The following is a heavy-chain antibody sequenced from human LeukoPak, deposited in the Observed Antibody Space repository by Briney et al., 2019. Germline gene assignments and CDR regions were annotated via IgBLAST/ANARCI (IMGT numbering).Heavy chain of an antibody. CDR3: AKRNSFSSGWHTD. CDR2: TVGSGPDT. V-gene: IGHV3-23*01. J-gene: IGHJ4*02. Sequence: PGGSLRLSCAASGFTFTNYAMSWVRQTPGKGLEWVSATVGSGPDTYHADSVKGRFTVSRDNSKNTLYLQMNSLRAEDTAVYYCAKRNSFSSGWHTDWGQGTLVTVSS. D-gene: IGHD6-19*01. CDR1: GFTFTNYA.